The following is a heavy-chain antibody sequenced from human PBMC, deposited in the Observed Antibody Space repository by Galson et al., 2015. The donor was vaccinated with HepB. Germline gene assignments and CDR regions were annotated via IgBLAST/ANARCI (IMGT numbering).Heavy chain of an antibody. CDR2: MNPNSGNT. CDR3: ATIRLVDGEFYFDY. D-gene: IGHD2-15*01. J-gene: IGHJ4*02. V-gene: IGHV1-8*01. Sequence: SVKVSCKASGYTFTSYDINWVRQATGQGLEWMGWMNPNSGNTGYAQRFQGRVTMTRNTSISTAYMEPSSLRSEDTAVYYCATIRLVDGEFYFDYWGQGTLVTVSS. CDR1: GYTFTSYD.